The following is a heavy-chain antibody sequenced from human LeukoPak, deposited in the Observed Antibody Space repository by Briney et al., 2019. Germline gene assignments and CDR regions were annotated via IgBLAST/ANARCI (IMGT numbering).Heavy chain of an antibody. V-gene: IGHV1-2*02. Sequence: GASVKVSCKASGYTFTSYYMHWVRQAPGQGLEWMGWINPNSGGTNYAQKFQGRVTITRDTSISTAYMELSRLRSDDTAVYYCARVEYYYDSSGLLTNAFDIWGQGTMVTVSS. CDR3: ARVEYYYDSSGLLTNAFDI. CDR2: INPNSGGT. J-gene: IGHJ3*02. D-gene: IGHD3-22*01. CDR1: GYTFTSYY.